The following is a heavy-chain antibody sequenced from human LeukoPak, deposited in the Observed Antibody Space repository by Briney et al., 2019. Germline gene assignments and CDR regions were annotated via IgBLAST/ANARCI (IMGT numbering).Heavy chain of an antibody. D-gene: IGHD2-21*01. CDR1: GFTFTTYT. J-gene: IGHJ4*02. Sequence: GSLRLSCAASGFTFTTYTIHWIRQAPGKGLEYVSAVVGNGGATYYADSVKGRFTISGDNSKNTVYLQMGSLRAEDTAVYYCARERAYYYFDYWGQGAQVTVSS. V-gene: IGHV3-64*02. CDR2: VVGNGGAT. CDR3: ARERAYYYFDY.